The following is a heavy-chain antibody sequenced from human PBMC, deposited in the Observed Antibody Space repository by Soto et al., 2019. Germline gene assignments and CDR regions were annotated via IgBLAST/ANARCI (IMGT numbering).Heavy chain of an antibody. CDR3: TTPRGFSAGCFAL. CDR2: FDPEDGET. D-gene: IGHD1-26*01. V-gene: IGHV1-24*01. CDR1: GYTLTXLS. Sequence: GASVKVSCKVSGYTLTXLSMYWVRHAPGKGLEWMGGFDPEDGETIYAQKFQGRVTMTEDTSTDTAYMELSSLRSEDTAVYYCTTPRGFSAGCFALWGRGTLVTVSS. J-gene: IGHJ2*01.